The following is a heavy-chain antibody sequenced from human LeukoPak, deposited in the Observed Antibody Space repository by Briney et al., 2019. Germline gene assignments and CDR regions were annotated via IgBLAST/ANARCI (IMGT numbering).Heavy chain of an antibody. CDR1: GGTFSLYA. CDR2: IIPIFGTA. D-gene: IGHD2-2*01. J-gene: IGHJ6*02. CDR3: ARFDIVVVPANHYYGMDV. Sequence: GASVNVSYRSSGGTFSLYAISWVRQAPGQGFEWRGGIIPIFGTANYAQKFQRRVTNTADESTRTAYMELSSLRSEDTAVYYCARFDIVVVPANHYYGMDVWGQGTTVTVSS. V-gene: IGHV1-69*13.